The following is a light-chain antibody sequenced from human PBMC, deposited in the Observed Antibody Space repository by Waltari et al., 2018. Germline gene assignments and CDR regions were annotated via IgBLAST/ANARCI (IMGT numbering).Light chain of an antibody. CDR3: QQYNTWPT. J-gene: IGKJ4*01. CDR1: QSVSSSY. V-gene: IGKV3D-7*01. CDR2: GAS. Sequence: EIVMTQSPATLSLSPGERATLSCRASQSVSSSYLSWYQQKPGQAPRLLIHGASTRATGIPARFSGSGSGTDFTLTISSLQSEDFAVYFCQQYNTWPTFGGGTKVEIK.